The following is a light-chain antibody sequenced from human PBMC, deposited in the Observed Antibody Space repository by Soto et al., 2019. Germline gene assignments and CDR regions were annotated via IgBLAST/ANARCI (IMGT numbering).Light chain of an antibody. J-gene: IGKJ1*01. CDR3: QQSYSTPPWT. CDR2: AAS. CDR1: QSISSY. V-gene: IGKV1-39*01. Sequence: DIQMTQSPSSLSASVGDRVTITCRASQSISSYLHWYQQKPGKAPKLLIYAASSLQSGVPSRFSGSGSGTDFTLTISSLQPEDFATYYCQQSYSTPPWTLGQWTKVAIK.